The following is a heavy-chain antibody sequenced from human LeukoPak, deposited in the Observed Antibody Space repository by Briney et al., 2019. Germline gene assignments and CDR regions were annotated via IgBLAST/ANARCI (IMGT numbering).Heavy chain of an antibody. CDR1: VYTFTDYH. J-gene: IGHJ5*02. D-gene: IGHD3-10*01. CDR2: INPTNGCT. V-gene: IGHV1-2*02. CDR3: PSANMVRGVGSFFDRNWFDR. Sequence: ASVKVSCKPSVYTFTDYHMHWVRQAPGQTLEWMGWINPTNGCTNYAQTDHGRVTITRDTSISTAYLQLSRLRSDYTAVYYVPSANMVRGVGSFFDRNWFDRWGQGTLVTVSA.